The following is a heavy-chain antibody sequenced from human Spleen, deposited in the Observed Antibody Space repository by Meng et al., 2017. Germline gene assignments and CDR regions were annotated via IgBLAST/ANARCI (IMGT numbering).Heavy chain of an antibody. J-gene: IGHJ4*02. CDR2: INPGDSDT. Sequence: GESLKISCQASGYTFSNHWIGWVRQMLGKGLEWMGIINPGDSDTRYSPSFQDQVTISADKSISTAYLQRSSLKASDTAMYYCARPPQRGYSYGFDYWGPGTLVTVSS. D-gene: IGHD5-18*01. CDR3: ARPPQRGYSYGFDY. CDR1: GYTFSNHW. V-gene: IGHV5-51*01.